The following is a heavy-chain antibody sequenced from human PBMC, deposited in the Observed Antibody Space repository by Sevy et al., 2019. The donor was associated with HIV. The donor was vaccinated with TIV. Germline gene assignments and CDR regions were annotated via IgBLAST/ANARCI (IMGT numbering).Heavy chain of an antibody. D-gene: IGHD2-2*02. CDR3: ARDVYCSSTSCYTVLYYYYYGMDV. CDR2: ISSSSSTI. V-gene: IGHV3-48*01. CDR1: GFTFSSYS. Sequence: GGSLRLSCAASGFTFSSYSMNWVRQAPGKGLEWVSYISSSSSTIYYADSVKGRFTISRDNAKNSLYLQMNSLGAEETAVYYCARDVYCSSTSCYTVLYYYYYGMDVWGQGTTVTVSS. J-gene: IGHJ6*02.